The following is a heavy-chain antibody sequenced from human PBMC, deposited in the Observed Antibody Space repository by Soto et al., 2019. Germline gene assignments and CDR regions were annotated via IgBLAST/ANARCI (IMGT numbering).Heavy chain of an antibody. V-gene: IGHV4-59*08. CDR1: GGSISSYY. CDR3: ARVLEKYNWFDP. Sequence: SETLSLTCTVPGGSISSYYWSWIRQPPGKGLEWIGYIYYSGSTNYNPSLKSRVTISVDTSKNQFSLKLSSVTAADTAVYYCARVLEKYNWFDPWGQGTLVTVSS. D-gene: IGHD3-3*01. J-gene: IGHJ5*02. CDR2: IYYSGST.